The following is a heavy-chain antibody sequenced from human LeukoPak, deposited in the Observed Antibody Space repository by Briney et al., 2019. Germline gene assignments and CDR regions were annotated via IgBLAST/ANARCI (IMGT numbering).Heavy chain of an antibody. CDR3: AKGWNYEKVTD. V-gene: IGHV3-30*18. CDR1: GFTFNSYD. Sequence: GGSLRLSCAASGFTFNSYDMHWVRQPPGKGLEWVAVISDDGSNTYYADSVKGRFTISRDNSKTTLYLQMNSLRAEDTAVYYCAKGWNYEKVTDWGQGTLVTVSS. J-gene: IGHJ4*02. CDR2: ISDDGSNT. D-gene: IGHD1-7*01.